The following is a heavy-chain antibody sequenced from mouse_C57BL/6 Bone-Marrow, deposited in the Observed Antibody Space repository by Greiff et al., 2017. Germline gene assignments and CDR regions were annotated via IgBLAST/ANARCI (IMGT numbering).Heavy chain of an antibody. CDR1: GFTFSSYA. CDR3: ASGISTVVVPPWAD. D-gene: IGHD1-1*01. V-gene: IGHV5-4*01. J-gene: IGHJ3*01. Sequence: EVHLVESGGGLVKPGGSVKLSCAASGFTFSSYAMSWVRQTPEKRLEWVGTISDCGSYTYYPDHVKGRVTISRDNAYSHLYLQLSHLKSEYTAVFDCASGISTVVVPPWADWGKGTLVTVSA. CDR2: ISDCGSYT.